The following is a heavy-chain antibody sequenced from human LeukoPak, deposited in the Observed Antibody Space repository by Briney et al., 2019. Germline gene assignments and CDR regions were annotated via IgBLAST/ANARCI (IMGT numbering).Heavy chain of an antibody. D-gene: IGHD2-2*01. CDR3: VRDPSEASHPYYFDY. CDR2: INHSGST. V-gene: IGHV4-34*01. CDR1: GGSFSGYY. Sequence: SETLSLTCAVYGGSFSGYYWSWIRQPPGKGLEWIGEINHSGSTNYNPSLKSRVTISVDTSKNQFSLKLSSVTAADTAVYYCVRDPSEASHPYYFDYWGQGTLVTVSS. J-gene: IGHJ4*02.